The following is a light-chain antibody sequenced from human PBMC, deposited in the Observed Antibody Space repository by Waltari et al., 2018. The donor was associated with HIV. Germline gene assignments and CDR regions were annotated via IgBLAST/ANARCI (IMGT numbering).Light chain of an antibody. V-gene: IGKV2-30*01. J-gene: IGKJ2*01. CDR1: QSLVYTDGNTY. CDR3: MEDTYWPYI. Sequence: VVMTQSPLSLHVTLRQSASISCGSSQSLVYTDGNTYLNWFQQRPGQSPRRLIYDVSNRDSGVPDRFSGSGSGTDFTLKISRVEAEDVGVYLCMEDTYWPYIFGQGTKLEI. CDR2: DVS.